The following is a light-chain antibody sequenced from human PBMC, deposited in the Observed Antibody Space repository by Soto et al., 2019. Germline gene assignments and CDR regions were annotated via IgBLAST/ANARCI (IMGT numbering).Light chain of an antibody. V-gene: IGKV3-15*01. J-gene: IGKJ1*01. CDR2: DAS. CDR3: LHYNKWPRWT. CDR1: QSVSSN. Sequence: EIRMTQSPSILSVPPGERATLSCRVSQSVSSNLAWYQQKPGQAPRLLIYDASSRATGIPARFSGSGSGTEFTLTISSLQSEDFAVYYCLHYNKWPRWTFGQGTKVDI.